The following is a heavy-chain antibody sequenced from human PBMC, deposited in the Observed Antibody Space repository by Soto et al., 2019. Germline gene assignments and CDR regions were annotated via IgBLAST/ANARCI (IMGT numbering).Heavy chain of an antibody. J-gene: IGHJ3*02. Sequence: QVTLKESGPVLVNPTETLTLTCTVSGFSLSNARMGVSWIRQPPGKALEWLAHIFSNDEKSYSTSLKSRPTNSKDTSKGPVVLTMTNMDPVATATYYCARIKSQGCDDFDIWGKGTMVTVSS. V-gene: IGHV2-26*01. CDR1: GFSLSNARMG. CDR3: ARIKSQGCDDFDI. CDR2: IFSNDEK.